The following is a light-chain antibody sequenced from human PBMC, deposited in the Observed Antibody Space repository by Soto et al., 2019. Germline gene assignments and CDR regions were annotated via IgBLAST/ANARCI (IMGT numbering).Light chain of an antibody. Sequence: DIQMTQSPSTLSASVGDRVTITCRASQNINNLLAWYQQKPGKAPNLLIYKASSLESGVPSRFSGSGYGTEFTLTISSLQPEDFATFYCQQHSTYSRAFGQGTKVEIK. CDR2: KAS. V-gene: IGKV1-5*03. CDR1: QNINNL. J-gene: IGKJ1*01. CDR3: QQHSTYSRA.